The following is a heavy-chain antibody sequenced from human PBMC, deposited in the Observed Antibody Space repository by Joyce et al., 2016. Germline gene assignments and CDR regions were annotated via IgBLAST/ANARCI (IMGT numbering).Heavy chain of an antibody. CDR2: TRSKGYRGTT. CDR1: GFHVGDYG. D-gene: IGHD6-13*01. CDR3: TRTRNRGTGYSSSWANFDY. Sequence: EVQLVESGGGLVQPGRSLTLSCTTSGFHVGDYGMTWVRQGPGKGLQWVGFTRSKGYRGTTEYAASVRGRFIISREDSKSIAYLQMNSLNTEDTGVYYCTRTRNRGTGYSSSWANFDYWGQGTLVTVSS. J-gene: IGHJ4*02. V-gene: IGHV3-49*04.